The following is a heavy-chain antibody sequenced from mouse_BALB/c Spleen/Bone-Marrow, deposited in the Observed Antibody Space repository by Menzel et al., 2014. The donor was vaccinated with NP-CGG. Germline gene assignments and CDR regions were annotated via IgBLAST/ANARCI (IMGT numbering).Heavy chain of an antibody. J-gene: IGHJ4*01. CDR1: GFSLTGYG. CDR3: ARDSFLITRALDY. CDR2: IWGDGST. V-gene: IGHV2-6-7*01. Sequence: VKLMESGPGLVAPSQSLSITCTVSGFSLTGYGVRWVRQSPGKGLEWLGMIWGDGSTDYNSALKSRLSISKDNSKSQVFLKMNSLQTDDTARYYCARDSFLITRALDYWGQGTSVTVSS. D-gene: IGHD2-4*01.